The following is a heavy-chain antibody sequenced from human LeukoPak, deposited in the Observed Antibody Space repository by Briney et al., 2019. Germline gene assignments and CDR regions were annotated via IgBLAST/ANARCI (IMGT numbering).Heavy chain of an antibody. CDR1: GFTFSSYA. J-gene: IGHJ4*02. CDR3: ARDSRGYSGYDRVY. CDR2: IDPSSTYI. D-gene: IGHD5-12*01. V-gene: IGHV3-21*01. Sequence: GGSLRLSCAASGFTFSSYAMSWVRQAPGKGLEWVSSIDPSSTYIYYADSVKGRFTISRDNAKNSLYLQMNSLRAEDTAVYYCARDSRGYSGYDRVYWGQGTLVTVSS.